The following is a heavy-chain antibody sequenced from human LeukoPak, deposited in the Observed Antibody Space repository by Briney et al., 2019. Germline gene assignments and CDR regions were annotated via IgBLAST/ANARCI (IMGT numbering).Heavy chain of an antibody. D-gene: IGHD1-26*01. CDR2: SSDSGGNT. Sequence: PGGSLRPSCAASGFTFSSYAMSWVRQAPGKGLEWVSTSSDSGGNTYYADSVKGRFTISRDNSKNTLYLQMNSLRAEDTAVYYCARGGYHASFDYWGQETLVTVSS. CDR1: GFTFSSYA. V-gene: IGHV3-23*01. CDR3: ARGGYHASFDY. J-gene: IGHJ4*02.